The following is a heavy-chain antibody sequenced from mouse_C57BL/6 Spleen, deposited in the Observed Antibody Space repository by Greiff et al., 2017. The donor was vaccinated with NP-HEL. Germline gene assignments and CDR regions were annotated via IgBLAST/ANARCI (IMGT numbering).Heavy chain of an antibody. CDR3: TTSAMVTSYAMDY. J-gene: IGHJ4*01. D-gene: IGHD2-2*01. Sequence: EVKLQESGAELVRPGASVKLSCTASGFNIKDYYMHWVKQRPEQGLEWIGRIDPEDGDTEYAPKFQGKATMTADTSSNTAYLQLSSLTSEDTAVYYCTTSAMVTSYAMDYWGQGTSVTVSS. CDR2: IDPEDGDT. CDR1: GFNIKDYY. V-gene: IGHV14-1*01.